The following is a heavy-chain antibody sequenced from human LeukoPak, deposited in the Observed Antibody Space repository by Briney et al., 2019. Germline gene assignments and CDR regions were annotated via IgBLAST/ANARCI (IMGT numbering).Heavy chain of an antibody. D-gene: IGHD3-10*01. V-gene: IGHV3-30*18. CDR3: AKGATTMVRGAYYYGMDV. J-gene: IGHJ6*02. Sequence: GRSLRLSCAASGFTFSSYGMHWVRQAPGKGLEWVAVISYDGSNKYYADSVKGRFTISRDNSKNTLYLQMNSLRAEDTAVYYCAKGATTMVRGAYYYGMDVWGQGTTVTVSS. CDR1: GFTFSSYG. CDR2: ISYDGSNK.